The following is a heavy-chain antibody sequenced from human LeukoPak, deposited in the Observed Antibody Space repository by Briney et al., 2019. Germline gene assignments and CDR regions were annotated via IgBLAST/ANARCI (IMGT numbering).Heavy chain of an antibody. CDR2: IIPIFGTA. Sequence: ASVKVSCKASGGTFSSYAISWVRQAPGQGLEWMGGIIPIFGTANYAQKFQGRVTITADKSTSTAYMELSSLRSEDTAVYYCARDEYYDSSGYYVADAFDIWGQGTMVTVSS. CDR3: ARDEYYDSSGYYVADAFDI. D-gene: IGHD3-22*01. V-gene: IGHV1-69*06. CDR1: GGTFSSYA. J-gene: IGHJ3*02.